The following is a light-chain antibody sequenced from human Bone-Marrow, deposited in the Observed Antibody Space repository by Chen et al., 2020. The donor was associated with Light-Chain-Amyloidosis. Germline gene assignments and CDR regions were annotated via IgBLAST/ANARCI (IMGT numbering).Light chain of an antibody. CDR2: RDT. V-gene: IGLV3-25*03. CDR1: DLPTKY. J-gene: IGLJ2*01. Sequence: SYELTQPPSVSVSPGQTARITCSGDDLPTKYAYWYQQKPGQAPVLVIHRDTEWPSGISERFSGSSSETTATLTISGVQAEDEADYHCQSADSSGTYEVIFGGGTKLTVL. CDR3: QSADSSGTYEVI.